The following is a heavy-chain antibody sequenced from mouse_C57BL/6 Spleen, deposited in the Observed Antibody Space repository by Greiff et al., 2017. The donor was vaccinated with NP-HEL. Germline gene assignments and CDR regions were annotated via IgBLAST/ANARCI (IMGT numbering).Heavy chain of an antibody. J-gene: IGHJ3*01. CDR1: GYTFTSYW. Sequence: QVQLKQPGAELVRPGSSVKLSCKASGYTFTSYWMHWVKQRPIQGLEWIGNIDPSDSETHYNQKFKDKATLTVDKSSSTAYMQLSSRTSEDSAVYYCAREGVYYGLAYWGQGTLVTVSA. D-gene: IGHD2-1*01. CDR2: IDPSDSET. V-gene: IGHV1-52*01. CDR3: AREGVYYGLAY.